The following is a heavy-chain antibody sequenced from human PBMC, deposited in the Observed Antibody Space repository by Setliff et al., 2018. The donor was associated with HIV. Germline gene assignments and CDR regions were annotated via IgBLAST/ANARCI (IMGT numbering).Heavy chain of an antibody. V-gene: IGHV4-59*12. Sequence: NPSETLSLTCTVSGGSISSDYWSWIRQPPGKGLEWIGYVYHSGSTNYNPSLKSRVTISVDTSKNQFSMKLRSVTAADTAVYYCARLRSERGVFDDWVQGTLVTVSS. D-gene: IGHD1-26*01. J-gene: IGHJ4*02. CDR2: VYHSGST. CDR3: ARLRSERGVFDD. CDR1: GGSISSDY.